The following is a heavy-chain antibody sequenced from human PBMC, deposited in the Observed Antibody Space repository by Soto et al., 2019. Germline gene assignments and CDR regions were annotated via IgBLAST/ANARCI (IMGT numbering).Heavy chain of an antibody. J-gene: IGHJ5*02. Sequence: SETLSLTCTASGGSITSSSHFWGWVRQPPGKGVEWIGTIYFTGNTYYTPSLKSRLTMSIDTSKNEFSLRLNSVTAADTAVYYCAGQXFTIAAASYGRSNWFDPWGPGTLVTVSS. CDR1: GGSITSSSHF. CDR3: AGQXFTIAAASYGRSNWFDP. D-gene: IGHD6-25*01. CDR2: IYFTGNT. V-gene: IGHV4-39*01.